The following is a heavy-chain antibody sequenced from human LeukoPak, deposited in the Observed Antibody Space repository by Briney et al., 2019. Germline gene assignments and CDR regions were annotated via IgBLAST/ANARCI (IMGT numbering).Heavy chain of an antibody. CDR1: GFTFSAYY. J-gene: IGHJ4*02. V-gene: IGHV3-11*04. CDR2: ISSSGSTI. Sequence: GGSLRLSCAASGFTFSAYYMSWIRQAPGKGLEWVSYISSSGSTIYCADSVKGRFTISRDNAKNSLYLQMNSLRAEDTAVYYCAREVGATTPDNWGLGTLVTVSS. D-gene: IGHD1-26*01. CDR3: AREVGATTPDN.